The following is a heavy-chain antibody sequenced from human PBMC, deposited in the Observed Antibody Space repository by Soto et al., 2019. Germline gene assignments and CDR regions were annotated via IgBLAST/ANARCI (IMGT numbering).Heavy chain of an antibody. V-gene: IGHV3-23*01. D-gene: IGHD3-10*01. J-gene: IGHJ4*02. Sequence: EVQLLESGGGLVQPGGSLRLSCAASGFTFSSFAMSWVRQAPGKGLEWVSAISSGSGSKTYYADSVKGRFTISRDNSKNTRSLQMSSLRAEDTAVYYCAKDVGRAVSSDFWGQGTLVTVSS. CDR1: GFTFSSFA. CDR2: ISSGSGSKT. CDR3: AKDVGRAVSSDF.